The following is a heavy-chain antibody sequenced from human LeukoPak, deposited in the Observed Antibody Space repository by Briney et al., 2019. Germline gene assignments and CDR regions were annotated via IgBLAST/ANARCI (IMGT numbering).Heavy chain of an antibody. CDR2: INPNSGGT. D-gene: IGHD3-10*01. CDR1: GYTFTGYY. J-gene: IGHJ3*02. V-gene: IGHV1-2*06. CDR3: ARDLTMVRGVIITWAGSDDAFDI. Sequence: AXXKVSCKASGYTFTGYYMHWVRQAPGQGLEWMGRINPNSGGTDYAQKFHVRVTITRDTSISTAYMELSRLRSDDTAVYYCARDLTMVRGVIITWAGSDDAFDIWGQGTMVTVSS.